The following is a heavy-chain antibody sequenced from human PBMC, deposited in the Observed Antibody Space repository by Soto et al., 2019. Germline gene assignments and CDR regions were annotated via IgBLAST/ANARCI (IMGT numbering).Heavy chain of an antibody. D-gene: IGHD1-1*01. Sequence: HPGGSLRLSCAASGFSFSSNEMTWVRQAPERGLEWVSTISGSGGSTYYADSVTGRFTIPRDNSKDTMFLQMNSLRAEDTAIYYCGKNAGTSWGQGTLVTVSS. V-gene: IGHV3-23*01. CDR2: ISGSGGST. J-gene: IGHJ5*02. CDR1: GFSFSSNE. CDR3: GKNAGTS.